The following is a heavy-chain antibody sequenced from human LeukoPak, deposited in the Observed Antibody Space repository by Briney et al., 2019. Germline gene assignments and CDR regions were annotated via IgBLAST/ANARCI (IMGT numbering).Heavy chain of an antibody. CDR1: GGSISSYY. CDR2: IYYSGST. Sequence: PSETLSLTCTVSGGSISSYYWRWIRQPPGKGLEWIGYIYYSGSTNYNPSLKSRVTISVDTSKNQFSLKLSSVTAADTAVYYCARAQRKRSSMVRGVTSGMDVWGQGTTVTVSS. V-gene: IGHV4-59*08. J-gene: IGHJ6*02. D-gene: IGHD3-10*01. CDR3: ARAQRKRSSMVRGVTSGMDV.